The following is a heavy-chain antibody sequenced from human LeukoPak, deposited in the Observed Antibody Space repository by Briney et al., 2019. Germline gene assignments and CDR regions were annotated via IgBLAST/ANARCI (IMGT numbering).Heavy chain of an antibody. Sequence: GGSLRLSCAGSGFTFKNYWMAWVRQAPGKGLEWVANIRHDGSARYYEDSVKGRFTISRDDAKNSLFLQMNSLRVDDTALYYCARDNSGFDSWGQGTLVTVSS. CDR3: ARDNSGFDS. D-gene: IGHD6-19*01. J-gene: IGHJ4*02. CDR1: GFTFKNYW. V-gene: IGHV3-7*01. CDR2: IRHDGSAR.